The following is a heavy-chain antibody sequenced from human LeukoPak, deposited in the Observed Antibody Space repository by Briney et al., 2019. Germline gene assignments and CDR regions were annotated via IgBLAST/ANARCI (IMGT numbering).Heavy chain of an antibody. D-gene: IGHD5-18*01. J-gene: IGHJ5*02. CDR3: ACGPGYSYGNNWFDP. Sequence: APVKVSCKASGYTFTSYDINWVRQATGQGLEWMGWMNPNSGNTGYAQKFQGRVTMTRNTSISTAYMELSSLRSEDTAVYYCACGPGYSYGNNWFDPWGQGTLVTVSS. CDR1: GYTFTSYD. CDR2: MNPNSGNT. V-gene: IGHV1-8*01.